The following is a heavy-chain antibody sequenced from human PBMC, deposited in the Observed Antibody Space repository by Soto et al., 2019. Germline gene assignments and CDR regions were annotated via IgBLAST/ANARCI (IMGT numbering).Heavy chain of an antibody. Sequence: GGSLRLSCAASGSTFDDYAMHWVRQAPGKGLEWVSGISWNSGSIGYADSVKGRFTISRDNAKNSLYLQMNSLRAEDTALYYCAKSDYVSYYWFDPWGQGTLVTVSS. CDR1: GSTFDDYA. D-gene: IGHD4-17*01. V-gene: IGHV3-9*01. J-gene: IGHJ5*02. CDR3: AKSDYVSYYWFDP. CDR2: ISWNSGSI.